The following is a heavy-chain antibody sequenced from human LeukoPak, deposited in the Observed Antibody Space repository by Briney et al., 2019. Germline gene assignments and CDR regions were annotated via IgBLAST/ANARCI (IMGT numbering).Heavy chain of an antibody. J-gene: IGHJ6*04. D-gene: IGHD2-2*01. CDR1: GFTFSSYA. CDR3: AKGESLGYCSSTSCYGLYYGMDV. Sequence: GGSLRLSCAASGFTFSSYAMSWVRQAPGKGLEWVSAISGSGGSTYYADPVKGRFTISRDNSKNTLYLQMNSLRAEDTAVYYCAKGESLGYCSSTSCYGLYYGMDVWGKGTTVTVSS. V-gene: IGHV3-23*01. CDR2: ISGSGGST.